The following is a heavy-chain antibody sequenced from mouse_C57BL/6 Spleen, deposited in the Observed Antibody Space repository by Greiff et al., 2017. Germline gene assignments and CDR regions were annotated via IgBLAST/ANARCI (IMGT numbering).Heavy chain of an antibody. CDR1: GFNIKDYY. V-gene: IGHV14-2*01. J-gene: IGHJ3*01. CDR2: IDPEDGET. CDR3: AGDYDYSWFAY. D-gene: IGHD2-4*01. Sequence: EVQLQQSGAELVKPGASVKLSCTASGFNIKDYYMHWVKQRPEQGLEWIGRIDPEDGETKYAPNFKGKATITADTSSNTAYLQHSSLTSEDTAVYYCAGDYDYSWFAYWGQGTLVTVSA.